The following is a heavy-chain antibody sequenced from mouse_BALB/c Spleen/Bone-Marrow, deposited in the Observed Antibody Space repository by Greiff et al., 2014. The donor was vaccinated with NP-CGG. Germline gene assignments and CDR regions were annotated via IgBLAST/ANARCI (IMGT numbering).Heavy chain of an antibody. D-gene: IGHD2-1*01. V-gene: IGHV1S41*01. CDR2: IAPGSGST. CDR3: ARFPIYYGNYGAMDY. J-gene: IGHJ4*01. CDR1: GYTFTSYW. Sequence: DLVKPGASVKLSCKASGYTFTSYWINWIGRIAPGSGSTYYNEMFKGKATLTVDTSSSTAYIQLSSLSSEDSAVYFCARFPIYYGNYGAMDYWGQGTSVTVSS.